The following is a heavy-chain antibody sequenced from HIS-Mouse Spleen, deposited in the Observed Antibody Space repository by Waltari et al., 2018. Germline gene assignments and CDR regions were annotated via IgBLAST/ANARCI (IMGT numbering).Heavy chain of an antibody. CDR2: IKSKTDGGTT. Sequence: EVQLVESGGGLVKPGGSLRLSCAASGFTFSNAWMSWVRQAPGKGLEWVGRIKSKTDGGTTDYAAPVKGRFTISRDDSKNTLYLQMNSLKTEDTAVYYCTTRIAAAGTEYYFDYWGQGTLVTVSS. V-gene: IGHV3-15*01. J-gene: IGHJ4*02. CDR1: GFTFSNAW. D-gene: IGHD6-13*01. CDR3: TTRIAAAGTEYYFDY.